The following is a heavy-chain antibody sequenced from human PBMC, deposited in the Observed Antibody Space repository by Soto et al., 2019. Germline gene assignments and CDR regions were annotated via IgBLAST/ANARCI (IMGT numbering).Heavy chain of an antibody. CDR3: ARIRRYYDSSGHSLYYYYGMDV. CDR2: IYHSGST. V-gene: IGHV4-4*02. CDR1: GGSISSSNW. J-gene: IGHJ6*02. Sequence: SETLSLTCAVSGGSISSSNWWSWVRQPPGKGLEWIGEIYHSGSTNYNPSLKSRVTISVDKSKNQFSLKLSSVTAADTAVYYCARIRRYYDSSGHSLYYYYGMDVWGQGTTVTVSS. D-gene: IGHD3-22*01.